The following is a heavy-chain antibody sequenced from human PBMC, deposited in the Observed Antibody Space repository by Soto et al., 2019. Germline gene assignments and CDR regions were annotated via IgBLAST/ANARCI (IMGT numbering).Heavy chain of an antibody. J-gene: IGHJ4*02. D-gene: IGHD3-10*01. V-gene: IGHV3-21*01. CDR3: ARSPNYYGSGSYPDY. CDR2: ISSSSSYI. Sequence: EVQLVESGGGLVKPGGSLRLSCAASGFTFSSYSMNWVRQAPGKGLEWVSSISSSSSYIYYADSVKGRFTISRDNAKNSLYLQMNSLRAKDTAVYYCARSPNYYGSGSYPDYWGQGTLVTVSS. CDR1: GFTFSSYS.